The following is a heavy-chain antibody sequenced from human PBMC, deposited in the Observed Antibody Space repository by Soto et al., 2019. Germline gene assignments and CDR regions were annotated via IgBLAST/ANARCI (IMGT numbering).Heavy chain of an antibody. D-gene: IGHD3-9*01. J-gene: IGHJ4*02. V-gene: IGHV4-30-4*01. CDR3: ARTKVLRYFDWLLYGPFDY. CDR2: IYYSGST. Sequence: QVQLQESGPGLVKPSQTLSLTCTVSGGSISSGDYYWSWIRQPPGKGLEWIGYIYYSGSTYYNSSLKSRVTISVDTSKNQFSLKLSSVTAADTAVYYCARTKVLRYFDWLLYGPFDYWGQGTLVTVSS. CDR1: GGSISSGDYY.